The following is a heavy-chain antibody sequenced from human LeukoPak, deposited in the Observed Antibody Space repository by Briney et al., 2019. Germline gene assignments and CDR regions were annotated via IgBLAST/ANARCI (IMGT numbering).Heavy chain of an antibody. D-gene: IGHD5-18*01. CDR1: GGSISSYY. V-gene: IGHV4-59*08. CDR2: IYYSGST. CDR3: ARLHTAMLYFDY. J-gene: IGHJ4*02. Sequence: SETLSLTRTVSGGSISSYYWSWIRQPPGKGLEWIGYIYYSGSTNYNPSLKSRVTISVDTSRNQFSLKLSSVTAADTALYYCARLHTAMLYFDYWGQGTLVTVSP.